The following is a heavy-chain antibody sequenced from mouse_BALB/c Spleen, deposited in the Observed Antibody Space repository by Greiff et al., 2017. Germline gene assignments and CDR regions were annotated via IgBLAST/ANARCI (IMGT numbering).Heavy chain of an antibody. J-gene: IGHJ4*01. CDR3: ARGNWDWYAMDY. CDR1: GFTFSDYY. D-gene: IGHD4-1*01. CDR2: ISDGGSYT. Sequence: EVQVVESGGGLVKPGGSLKLSCAASGFTFSDYYMYWVRQTPEKRLEWVATISDGGSYTYYPASVKGRFTISRDNAKNNLYLQMSSLKSEDTAMYYCARGNWDWYAMDYWGQGTSVTVSS. V-gene: IGHV5-4*02.